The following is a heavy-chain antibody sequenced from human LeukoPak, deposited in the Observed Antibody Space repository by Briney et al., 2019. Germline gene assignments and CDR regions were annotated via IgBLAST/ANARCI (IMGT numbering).Heavy chain of an antibody. D-gene: IGHD3-9*01. V-gene: IGHV3-21*01. J-gene: IGHJ5*02. CDR1: GFTFSSYS. CDR2: ISSSSSYI. CDR3: VRVIRYFDWPRFDP. Sequence: GGSLRLSCAASGFTFSSYSMNWVRQAPGKGLEWVSSISSSSSYIYYADSVKGRFTISRDNAKNSLYLQMNSLRAEDTAVYYCVRVIRYFDWPRFDPWGQGTLVTVSS.